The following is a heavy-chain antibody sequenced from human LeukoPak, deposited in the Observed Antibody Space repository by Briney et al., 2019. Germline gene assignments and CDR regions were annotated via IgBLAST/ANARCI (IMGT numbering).Heavy chain of an antibody. CDR3: ARASYDFWSGHFDY. V-gene: IGHV4-34*01. CDR2: INHSGST. CDR1: GGSFSGYY. D-gene: IGHD3-3*01. J-gene: IGHJ4*02. Sequence: SETLSLTCAVYGGSFSGYYLSWIRQPPGKGLEWIGEINHSGSTNYNPSLKSRVTISVDTSKNQFSLKLSSVTAADTAVYYCARASYDFWSGHFDYWGQGTLVTVSS.